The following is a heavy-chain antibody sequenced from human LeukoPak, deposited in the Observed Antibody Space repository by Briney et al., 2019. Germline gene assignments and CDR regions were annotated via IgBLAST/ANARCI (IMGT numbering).Heavy chain of an antibody. Sequence: SETLSLTCTVSGGSISSSSYYWGWIRQPPGKGLEWIGSIYYSGSTYYNPSLKSRVTISVDTSKNQFSLKLSSVTAADTAVYYCAREAWQLVYWFDPWGQGTLVTVSS. CDR2: IYYSGST. D-gene: IGHD6-13*01. V-gene: IGHV4-39*07. J-gene: IGHJ5*02. CDR1: GGSISSSSYY. CDR3: AREAWQLVYWFDP.